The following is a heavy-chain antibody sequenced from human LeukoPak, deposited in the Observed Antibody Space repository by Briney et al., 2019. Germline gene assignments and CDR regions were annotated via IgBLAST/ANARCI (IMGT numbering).Heavy chain of an antibody. CDR3: ARDDGY. CDR1: GGSISYYF. V-gene: IGHV4-4*07. J-gene: IGHJ4*02. Sequence: SETLSLTCTVSGGSISYYFWSWIRQPAGKGLEWIGRINISGSTNYNPSLKSRVTMSIDTSKNQFSLNLSSVTAADTAVYYCARDDGYWGQGTLVTVSS. CDR2: INISGST.